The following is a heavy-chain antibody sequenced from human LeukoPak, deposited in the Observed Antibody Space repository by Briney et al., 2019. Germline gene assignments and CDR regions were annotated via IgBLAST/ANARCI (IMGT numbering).Heavy chain of an antibody. D-gene: IGHD3-22*01. CDR2: ISTYNGNT. Sequence: ASVKVSCKAFGGTFSSNAISWVRQAPGQGFEWMGWISTYNGNTNYAQRLQDRVTMTTDTSTSTAYMELRSLRSDDTAVYYCARVLGSHYYYDGSDYLDYWGQGTLVTVSS. CDR3: ARVLGSHYYYDGSDYLDY. V-gene: IGHV1-18*01. CDR1: GGTFSSNA. J-gene: IGHJ4*02.